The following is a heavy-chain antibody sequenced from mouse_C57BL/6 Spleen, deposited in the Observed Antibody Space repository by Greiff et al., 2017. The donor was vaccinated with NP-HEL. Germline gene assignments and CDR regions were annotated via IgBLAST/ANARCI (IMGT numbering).Heavy chain of an antibody. V-gene: IGHV1-26*01. CDR2: INPNNGGT. J-gene: IGHJ2*01. CDR1: GYTFTDYY. CDR3: ARSFQLFFDY. D-gene: IGHD3-1*01. Sequence: VQLQQSGPELVKPGASVKISCKASGYTFTDYYMNWVKQSPGKSLEWIGDINPNNGGTSYNQKFKGKATLTVDKSSSTAYMELRSLTSEDSAVYYCARSFQLFFDYWGQGTTLTVSS.